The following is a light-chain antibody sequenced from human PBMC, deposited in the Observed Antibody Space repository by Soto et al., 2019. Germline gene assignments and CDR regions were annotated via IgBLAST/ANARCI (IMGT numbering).Light chain of an antibody. CDR2: DVS. V-gene: IGKV1-5*01. J-gene: IGKJ1*01. CDR3: QQYASYWT. CDR1: QSISKW. Sequence: DIQMIQSPSALSASVGDGVAITCRASQSISKWLAWYQQKPGKAPKLLIYDVSSLEGGVPSRFSGSGSGTDFTLTISRLQPDDSATYYCQQYASYWTFGQGTKVDIK.